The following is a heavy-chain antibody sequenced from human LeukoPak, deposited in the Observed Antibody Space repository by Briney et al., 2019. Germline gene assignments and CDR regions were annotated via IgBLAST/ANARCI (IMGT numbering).Heavy chain of an antibody. J-gene: IGHJ4*02. D-gene: IGHD2-15*01. CDR3: ARGAWATRLGS. CDR2: IYESGTT. CDR1: GESLNSYY. Sequence: SETLSLTCAVYGESLNSYYWSWVRQPPGEGLERIGEIYESGTTEYNPSLKSRVTISMVPSKQQFSLSLSSMTAADTAVYYCARGAWATRLGSWGLGTPVIVSS. V-gene: IGHV4-34*01.